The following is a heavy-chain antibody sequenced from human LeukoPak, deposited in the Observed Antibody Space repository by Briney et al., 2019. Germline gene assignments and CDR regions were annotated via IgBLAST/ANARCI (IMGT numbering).Heavy chain of an antibody. CDR1: GGSISSSSYY. CDR2: IYYSGST. J-gene: IGHJ4*02. Sequence: SETLSLTCTVSGGSISSSSYYWNWIRQPPGKGLEWIGYIYYSGSTNYNPSLKSRLTISLDTSNNQFSLKLSSVTAADTAVYYCASTSGYCSGGNCYSAFDYWGQGTLVTVSS. CDR3: ASTSGYCSGGNCYSAFDY. V-gene: IGHV4-61*01. D-gene: IGHD2-15*01.